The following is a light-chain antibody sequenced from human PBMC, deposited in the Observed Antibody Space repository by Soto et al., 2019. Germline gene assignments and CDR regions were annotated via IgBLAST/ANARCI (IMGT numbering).Light chain of an antibody. CDR1: KSIKQS. Sequence: ERPITHSQSTLSGSPGDRATLSGRATKSIKQSLAWYQQKTGQTPRLLIHGASYWANGVPDRFSCRGYGTEFIVLISRLQSEDFAANYCQHYYNVGRTFGQGTKVDIK. CDR3: QHYYNVGRT. V-gene: IGKV3-15*01. CDR2: GAS. J-gene: IGKJ1*01.